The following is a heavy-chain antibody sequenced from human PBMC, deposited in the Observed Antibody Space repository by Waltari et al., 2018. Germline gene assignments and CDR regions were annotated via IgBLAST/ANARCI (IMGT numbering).Heavy chain of an antibody. CDR3: ARSEMVRGVATDY. D-gene: IGHD3-10*01. V-gene: IGHV3-74*01. J-gene: IGHJ4*02. CDR2: INTDGSST. Sequence: EVQLVESGGGLVQPGGSLRLSCAASGFTFSSYWMHWVRQAPGKGLVGVSRINTDGSSTSYADSVKGRFTISRDNAKNTLYLQMNSLRAEDTAVYYCARSEMVRGVATDYWGQGTLVTVSS. CDR1: GFTFSSYW.